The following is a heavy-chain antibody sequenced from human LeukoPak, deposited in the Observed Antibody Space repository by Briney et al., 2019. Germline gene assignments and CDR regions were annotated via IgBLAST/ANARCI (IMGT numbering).Heavy chain of an antibody. CDR1: GGTFSSYA. Sequence: GASVKVSCKASGGTFSSYAISWVRQAPGQGLEWMGGIIPIFGTANYAQKFQGRVTITADESTSTAYMELSSLRSEDTAVYYCARAASYSSSWYPYFYYYMDVWGKRTTVTISS. J-gene: IGHJ6*03. D-gene: IGHD6-13*01. CDR2: IIPIFGTA. V-gene: IGHV1-69*13. CDR3: ARAASYSSSWYPYFYYYMDV.